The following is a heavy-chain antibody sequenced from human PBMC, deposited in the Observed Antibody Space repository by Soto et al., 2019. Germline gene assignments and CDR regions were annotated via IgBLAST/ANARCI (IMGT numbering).Heavy chain of an antibody. V-gene: IGHV4-39*01. CDR3: AIRYSGTYPTYFEY. CDR2: TRYSGTT. D-gene: IGHD1-26*01. Sequence: ETLSLTCSVSDDSISSTIFYWGWIRQPPGKGLEWIGTTRYSGTTYYNPSLKSRVSISVDTSKNHVSLRLTSVTAADTAVYYCAIRYSGTYPTYFEYWGHGTLVTVSS. CDR1: DDSISSTIFY. J-gene: IGHJ4*01.